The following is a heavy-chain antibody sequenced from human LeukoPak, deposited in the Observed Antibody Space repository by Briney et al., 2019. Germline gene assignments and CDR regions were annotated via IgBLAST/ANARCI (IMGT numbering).Heavy chain of an antibody. J-gene: IGHJ4*02. CDR1: GVSISTIGYY. CDR2: INYSGNT. Sequence: SETLSLTCTVSGVSISTIGYYWGWIRQPPGKGLEWIGSINYSGNTYYDSSLKSRVTISVDTSKNHFSLRLSSVTAADTAVYYCARLVLSYGNAFDHWGQGTLVTVSS. V-gene: IGHV4-39*02. D-gene: IGHD3-16*01. CDR3: ARLVLSYGNAFDH.